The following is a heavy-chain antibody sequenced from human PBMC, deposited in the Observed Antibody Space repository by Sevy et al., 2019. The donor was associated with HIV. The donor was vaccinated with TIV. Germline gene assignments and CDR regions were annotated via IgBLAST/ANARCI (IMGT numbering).Heavy chain of an antibody. CDR1: GFTFDHYE. D-gene: IGHD3-22*01. CDR2: ISSTGSTM. CDR3: VRGSRFTVVVITSFDY. V-gene: IGHV3-48*03. J-gene: IGHJ4*02. Sequence: GGSLRLSCAASGFTFDHYEMNWVRQAPGKGLEWVSYISSTGSTMYYSDSVKGRFTISRDNAKNSVYLQMNSLRADDTAVCYCVRGSRFTVVVITSFDYWGQGTLVTVSS.